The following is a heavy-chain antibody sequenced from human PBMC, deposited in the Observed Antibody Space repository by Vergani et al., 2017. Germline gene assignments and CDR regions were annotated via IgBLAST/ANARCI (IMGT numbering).Heavy chain of an antibody. V-gene: IGHV4-61*02. Sequence: QVQLQESGPGLVKPSQTLSLTCTVSGGSISSGSYYWSWIRQPAGKGLEWIGRIYTSGSTNYNPSLKSRVTISVDTSKNQFSLKLSSVTAADTAVYYCARFSNWFDPWGQGTLVTGSS. CDR3: ARFSNWFDP. CDR2: IYTSGST. CDR1: GGSISSGSYY. J-gene: IGHJ5*02.